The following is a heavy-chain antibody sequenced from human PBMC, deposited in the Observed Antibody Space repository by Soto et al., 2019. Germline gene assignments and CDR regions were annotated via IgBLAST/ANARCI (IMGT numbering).Heavy chain of an antibody. J-gene: IGHJ6*02. V-gene: IGHV1-8*01. CDR3: AHAMVRGVMGYCYGMDV. Sequence: ASVKVSCKASGYTFTSYDINWVRQATGQGLEWMGWMNPNSGNTGYAQKFQGRVTMTRNTSISTAYMELSSLRSEDTAVYYCAHAMVRGVMGYCYGMDVWGQGTTVTVSS. CDR2: MNPNSGNT. D-gene: IGHD3-10*01. CDR1: GYTFTSYD.